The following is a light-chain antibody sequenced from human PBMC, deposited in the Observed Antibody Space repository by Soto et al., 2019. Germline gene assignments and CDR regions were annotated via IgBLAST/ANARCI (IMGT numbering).Light chain of an antibody. CDR3: QQHNNWPFH. Sequence: EIVMTQSPATMSMSPCERTTLSCRASQSVNRKFAWSPRKPVQAPTLLLYGASPRATAIPPRFSGSGSGTEFTLPTSSMQYEDFAVYYCQQHNNWPFHFGHGTRVDIK. CDR1: QSVNRK. V-gene: IGKV3-15*01. J-gene: IGKJ5*01. CDR2: GAS.